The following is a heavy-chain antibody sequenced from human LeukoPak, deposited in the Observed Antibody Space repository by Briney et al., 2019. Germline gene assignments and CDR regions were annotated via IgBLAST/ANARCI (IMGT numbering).Heavy chain of an antibody. Sequence: PGGSLRLSCAASGFTFSSYSMNWVRQAPGKGLEWVSSISSSSSYIYYADSVKGRFTISRANAKNSLYLQMNRLRAEATAVYYCARGSKGEDFGVVITSWGQGTLVTVSS. J-gene: IGHJ5*02. CDR3: ARGSKGEDFGVVITS. V-gene: IGHV3-21*01. CDR1: GFTFSSYS. CDR2: ISSSSSYI. D-gene: IGHD3-3*01.